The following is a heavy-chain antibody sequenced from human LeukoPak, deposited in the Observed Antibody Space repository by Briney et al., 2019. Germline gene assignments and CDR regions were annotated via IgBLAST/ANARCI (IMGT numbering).Heavy chain of an antibody. D-gene: IGHD3-16*02. CDR2: IYYSGST. Sequence: SQTLSLTCTVSGGSISSGGYYWSWIRQHPGKGLERIGYIYYSGSTYYNPSLKSRVTISVDTSKNQFSLKPSSVTAADTAVYYCAKDFYDYVWGSYRSYFDYWGQGTLVTVSS. CDR3: AKDFYDYVWGSYRSYFDY. V-gene: IGHV4-31*03. CDR1: GGSISSGGYY. J-gene: IGHJ4*02.